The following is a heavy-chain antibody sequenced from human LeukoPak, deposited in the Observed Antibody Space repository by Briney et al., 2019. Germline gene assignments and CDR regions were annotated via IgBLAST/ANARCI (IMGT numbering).Heavy chain of an antibody. CDR1: GLIFSSYA. J-gene: IGHJ4*02. CDR2: IGINGGTT. Sequence: GGSLRSSGAASGLIFSSYAMHWVRQAPGKGLEFVSAIGINGGTTYYANSVKGRFTISRDNSKNTLYLEMGSRRAEDMAVYYCARVGSSRDFGYWGQGTLVTVSS. V-gene: IGHV3-64*01. CDR3: ARVGSSRDFGY. D-gene: IGHD6-19*01.